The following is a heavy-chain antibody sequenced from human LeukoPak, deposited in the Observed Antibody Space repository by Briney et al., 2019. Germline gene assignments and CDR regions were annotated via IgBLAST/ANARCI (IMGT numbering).Heavy chain of an antibody. Sequence: GASVKVSCKASGYTFTSYGISWVRQAPGQGVEWMGWISAYNGNTNYAQKSQGRVTMTTDTSTSTAYMELRSLRSDDTAVYYCARDLYMGVLDYWGQGTLVTVSS. V-gene: IGHV1-18*04. CDR2: ISAYNGNT. CDR1: GYTFTSYG. CDR3: ARDLYMGVLDY. J-gene: IGHJ4*02. D-gene: IGHD3-16*01.